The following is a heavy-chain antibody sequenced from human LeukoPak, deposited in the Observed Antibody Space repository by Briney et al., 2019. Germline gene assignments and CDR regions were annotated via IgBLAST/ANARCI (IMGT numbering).Heavy chain of an antibody. V-gene: IGHV4-59*08. CDR2: IYYSGST. D-gene: IGHD5-18*01. Sequence: PSETLSLTCTVSGGSISNYYWSWIRQPPGKGLEWIGYIYYSGSTNYNPSLKSRVTISVDTSKNQFSLKLSSVTAADTAVYYCARRRYSYGQIDYWGQGTLVTVSS. CDR1: GGSISNYY. CDR3: ARRRYSYGQIDY. J-gene: IGHJ4*02.